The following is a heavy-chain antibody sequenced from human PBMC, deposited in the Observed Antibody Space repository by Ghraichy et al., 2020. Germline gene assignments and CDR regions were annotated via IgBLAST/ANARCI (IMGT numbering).Heavy chain of an antibody. CDR2: IWYDGSNK. CDR1: GFTFSSYG. Sequence: GGSLRLSCAASGFTFSSYGMHWVRQAPGKGLEWVAVIWYDGSNKYYADSVKGRFTISRDNSKNTLYLQMNSLRAEDTAVYYCARDRDGDTDYYYYGMDVWGQGTTVTVSS. CDR3: ARDRDGDTDYYYYGMDV. D-gene: IGHD4-17*01. V-gene: IGHV3-33*01. J-gene: IGHJ6*02.